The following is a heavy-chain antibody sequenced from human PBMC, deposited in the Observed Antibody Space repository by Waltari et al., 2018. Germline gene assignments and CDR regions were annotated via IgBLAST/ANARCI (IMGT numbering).Heavy chain of an antibody. CDR2: IYHSGST. Sequence: QVQLQESGPGLVKPSETLSLTCAVSGYSISSGYYWGWIRQPPGKGLEWIGSIYHSGSTYYNPSLKSRVTISVDTSKNQFSLKLSDVTAADTAVYYCARRMITCGGVIVDDAFDIWGQGTMVTVSS. J-gene: IGHJ3*02. V-gene: IGHV4-38-2*01. CDR3: ARRMITCGGVIVDDAFDI. CDR1: GYSISSGYY. D-gene: IGHD3-16*02.